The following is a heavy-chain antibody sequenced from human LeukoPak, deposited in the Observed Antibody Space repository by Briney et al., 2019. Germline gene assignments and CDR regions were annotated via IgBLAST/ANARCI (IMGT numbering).Heavy chain of an antibody. J-gene: IGHJ4*02. V-gene: IGHV3-49*04. CDR1: GFTFSSYA. D-gene: IGHD3-9*01. Sequence: PGGSLRLSCAAPGFTFSSYAMSWVRQAPGKGLEWVGFIRSKAYGGTTEYAASVKGRFTISRDDSKSIAYLQMNSLKTEDTAVYYCTTWTLLRYFGNWGQGTLVTVSS. CDR2: IRSKAYGGTT. CDR3: TTWTLLRYFGN.